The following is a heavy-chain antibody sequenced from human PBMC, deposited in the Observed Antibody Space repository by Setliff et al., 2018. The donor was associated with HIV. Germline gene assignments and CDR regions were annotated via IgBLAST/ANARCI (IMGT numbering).Heavy chain of an antibody. J-gene: IGHJ4*02. D-gene: IGHD2-15*01. V-gene: IGHV4-61*02. CDR3: ARSGCKGGSCWSHSVMVY. Sequence: SETLSLTCTVSGGSISSGSYYWTWIRQPAGKGLEWIGRIYTSGSTNYNPSLKSRVAISLDTSKNQFSLNLNSVTAADSAVYYCARSGCKGGSCWSHSVMVYWGQGALVTVSS. CDR1: GGSISSGSYY. CDR2: IYTSGST.